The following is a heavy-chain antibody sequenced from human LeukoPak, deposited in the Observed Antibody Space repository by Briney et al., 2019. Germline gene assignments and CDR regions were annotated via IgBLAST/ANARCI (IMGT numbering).Heavy chain of an antibody. CDR1: GFTFSSYE. J-gene: IGHJ6*02. CDR3: ARSWDIVVIGMDV. Sequence: PGGSLRLSCAASGFTFSSYEMNWVRQAPGKGLEWVSYISSSGSTIYYADSVKGRFTISRDNAKNSLYLQMNSLRAEDTAVYYCARSWDIVVIGMDVWGQGTTVTVSS. V-gene: IGHV3-48*03. D-gene: IGHD2-15*01. CDR2: ISSSGSTI.